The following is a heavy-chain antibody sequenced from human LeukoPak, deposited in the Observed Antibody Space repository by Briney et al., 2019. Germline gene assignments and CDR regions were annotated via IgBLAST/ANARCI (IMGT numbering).Heavy chain of an antibody. J-gene: IGHJ6*03. V-gene: IGHV4-34*01. CDR3: ARARRSNYYYYYMDV. Sequence: SETLSLTRAVYGGSFSGYYWSWIRQPPGKGLEWIGEINHSGSTNYNPSLKSRVTISVDTSRNQFSLKLSSVTAADTAVYYCARARRSNYYYYYMDVWGKGTTVTISS. D-gene: IGHD1-26*01. CDR2: INHSGST. CDR1: GGSFSGYY.